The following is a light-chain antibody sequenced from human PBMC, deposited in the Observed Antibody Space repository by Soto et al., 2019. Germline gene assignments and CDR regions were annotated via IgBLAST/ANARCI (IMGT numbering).Light chain of an antibody. CDR2: EVS. V-gene: IGLV2-14*01. J-gene: IGLJ1*01. Sequence: QSALTQPASVSGSPGQSITISCTGTSGDVGGYNFVSWYQQHPGKAPKLMIYEVSNRPSGVSNRFSGSKSGNTASLTISGLQAEDEADYYCSSVGSSSPFGTGTKLTVL. CDR1: SGDVGGYNF. CDR3: SSVGSSSP.